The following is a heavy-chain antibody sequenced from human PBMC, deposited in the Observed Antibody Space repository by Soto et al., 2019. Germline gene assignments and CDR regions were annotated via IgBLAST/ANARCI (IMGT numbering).Heavy chain of an antibody. Sequence: QLQLQESGPGLVKPSGTLSLTCTVSGGSISSSSYYWGWIRQPPGKGLEWIGSIYYSGSTYYNPSLKSRVSISVDTSKNQFSLKLSSVTAAYTAVYYCARLIPKLAVAGILDAFDIWGQGTMVTVSS. D-gene: IGHD6-19*01. CDR3: ARLIPKLAVAGILDAFDI. CDR2: IYYSGST. CDR1: GGSISSSSYY. V-gene: IGHV4-39*01. J-gene: IGHJ3*02.